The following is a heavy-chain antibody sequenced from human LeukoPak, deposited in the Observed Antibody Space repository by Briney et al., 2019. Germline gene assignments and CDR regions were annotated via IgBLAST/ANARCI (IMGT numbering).Heavy chain of an antibody. CDR2: INPNSGGT. J-gene: IGHJ4*02. D-gene: IGHD6-13*01. Sequence: ASVKVSCKASGYTFTGYYMHWVRQAPGQGLEWMGWINPNSGGTNYAQKFQGRVTTTRDTSISTAYMELRSLKSDDTAVYYCARDEGQQLGHWGQGTLVTVSS. V-gene: IGHV1-2*02. CDR3: ARDEGQQLGH. CDR1: GYTFTGYY.